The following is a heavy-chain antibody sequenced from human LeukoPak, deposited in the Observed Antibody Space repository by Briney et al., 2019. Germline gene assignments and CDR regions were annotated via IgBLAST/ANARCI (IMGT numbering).Heavy chain of an antibody. CDR2: INHSGST. D-gene: IGHD3-9*01. J-gene: IGHJ1*01. V-gene: IGHV4-34*01. CDR3: ARGRYAEYFQH. Sequence: PSETLSLTCAVYGGSFSGYYWSWIRQPPGKGLEWIGEINHSGSTNYNPSLKSRVTISVDTSKNQFSLKLSPVTAADTAVYYCARGRYAEYFQHWGQGTLVTVSS. CDR1: GGSFSGYY.